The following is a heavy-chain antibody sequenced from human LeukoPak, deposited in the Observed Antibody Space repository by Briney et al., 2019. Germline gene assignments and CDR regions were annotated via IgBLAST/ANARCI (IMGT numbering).Heavy chain of an antibody. CDR2: ISGSGSST. CDR3: AVLAVPAVGY. Sequence: PGGSLRLSCAASGFTFSSYAMSWVRQAPGKGLEWISTISGSGSSTDFADSVKGRFTMSGDKSKNTLYLQMSNLRAEDTAVYHCAVLAVPAVGYWGQGTLVIVSS. D-gene: IGHD2-15*01. J-gene: IGHJ4*02. V-gene: IGHV3-23*01. CDR1: GFTFSSYA.